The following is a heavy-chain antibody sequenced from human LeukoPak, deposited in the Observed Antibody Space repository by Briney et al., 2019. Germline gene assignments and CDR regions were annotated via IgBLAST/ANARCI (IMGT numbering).Heavy chain of an antibody. Sequence: GASVKVSCKVSGYTLTELSMHWVRQAPGKGLEWMGGFDPEDGETIYAQKLQGRVTMTTDTSTGTGYMELRSLRSDDTAVYYCARDPRNICSGDRCYFHASDIWGQGTMVTVSS. J-gene: IGHJ3*02. CDR2: FDPEDGET. V-gene: IGHV1-24*01. CDR3: ARDPRNICSGDRCYFHASDI. D-gene: IGHD2-15*01. CDR1: GYTLTELS.